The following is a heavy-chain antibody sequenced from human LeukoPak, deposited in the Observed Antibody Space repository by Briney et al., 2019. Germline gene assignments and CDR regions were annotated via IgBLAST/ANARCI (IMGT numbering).Heavy chain of an antibody. Sequence: GGSLTLSCAVSGLIVKKKYMSWVRQAPGKGLEWFSVFYVGRATYYAASVKGRFTISRDNSENTLYLQMKSLRAEDTAVYYCARGDGYNFFDYRGQGTLGTVS. D-gene: IGHD5-24*01. CDR2: FYVGRAT. CDR1: GLIVKKKY. CDR3: ARGDGYNFFDY. V-gene: IGHV3-53*01. J-gene: IGHJ4*02.